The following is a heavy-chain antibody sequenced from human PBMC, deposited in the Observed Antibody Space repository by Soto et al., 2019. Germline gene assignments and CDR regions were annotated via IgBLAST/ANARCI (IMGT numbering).Heavy chain of an antibody. CDR3: ARLFRYNDNLTGYYNPRFSV. D-gene: IGHD3-9*01. V-gene: IGHV4-39*01. CDR1: GGSISSSSYS. J-gene: IGHJ4*02. CDR2: ISYSGNT. Sequence: ASETLSLTCTVSGGSISSSSYSWAWIRQPPGKGLECIGSISYSGNTYYNPSLKSRVTISVDTSKNQFSLRLSSVTAADTAVYYCARLFRYNDNLTGYYNPRFSVWGQGTLVTVSS.